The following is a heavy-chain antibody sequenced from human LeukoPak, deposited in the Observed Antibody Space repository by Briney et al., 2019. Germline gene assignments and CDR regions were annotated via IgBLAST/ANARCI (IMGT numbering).Heavy chain of an antibody. CDR1: GYTFTSYA. D-gene: IGHD3-22*01. J-gene: IGHJ3*02. CDR2: INTNTGNP. CDR3: ARGATRQYYYDSIAPGAFDI. V-gene: IGHV7-4-1*02. Sequence: ASVKVSCKASGYTFTSYAMNWVRQAPGQGLEWMGWINTNTGNPTYAQGFTGRFVFSLDTSVSTAYLQNSSLKAEDTAVYYCARGATRQYYYDSIAPGAFDICGQGTMVTVSS.